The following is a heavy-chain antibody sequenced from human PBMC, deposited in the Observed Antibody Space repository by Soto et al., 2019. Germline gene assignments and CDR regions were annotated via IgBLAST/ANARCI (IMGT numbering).Heavy chain of an antibody. Sequence: QVQLVQSGAEVKRPGASVKVSCKASGYTFTSYDINWVRQATGQGLEWMGWMNPNSGNTGYAQKFQGRVTMTRNTSISTAYMELSSLRSEDTAVYYCARFAPDEQWLDYWGQGTLVTVSS. D-gene: IGHD6-19*01. V-gene: IGHV1-8*01. CDR2: MNPNSGNT. CDR3: ARFAPDEQWLDY. J-gene: IGHJ4*02. CDR1: GYTFTSYD.